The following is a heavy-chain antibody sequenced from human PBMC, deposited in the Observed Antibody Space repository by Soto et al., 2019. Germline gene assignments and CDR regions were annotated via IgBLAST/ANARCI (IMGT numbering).Heavy chain of an antibody. Sequence: GGSLRLSCAASGFTFSSYGMHWVRQAPGKGLEWVAVISYDGSNKYYADSVKGRFTISRDNSKNTLYLQMNSLRAEDTAVYYCAKGSHYDILTGYSHYWGQGTLVTVSS. J-gene: IGHJ4*02. CDR3: AKGSHYDILTGYSHY. V-gene: IGHV3-30*18. D-gene: IGHD3-9*01. CDR1: GFTFSSYG. CDR2: ISYDGSNK.